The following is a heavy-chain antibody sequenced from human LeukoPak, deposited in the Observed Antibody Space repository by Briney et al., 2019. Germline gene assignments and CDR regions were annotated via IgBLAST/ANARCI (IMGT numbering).Heavy chain of an antibody. D-gene: IGHD4-17*01. J-gene: IGHJ3*02. CDR2: INPNSGGT. V-gene: IGHV1-2*02. Sequence: ASVKVSRKASGYTFTGYYMHWVRQAPGQGLEWMGWINPNSGGTNYAQKFQGRVTMTRDTSISTAYMELSRLRSDDTAVYYCARAPDYEGAFDIWGQGTMVTVSS. CDR3: ARAPDYEGAFDI. CDR1: GYTFTGYY.